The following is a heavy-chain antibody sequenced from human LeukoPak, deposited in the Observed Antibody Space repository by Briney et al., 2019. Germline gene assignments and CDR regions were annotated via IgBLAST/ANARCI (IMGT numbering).Heavy chain of an antibody. J-gene: IGHJ4*02. V-gene: IGHV1-18*01. CDR2: ISPYNGDT. CDR1: EYDFTSVG. D-gene: IGHD6-19*01. CDR3: ARAGSGSGWYFDY. Sequence: ASVKGSCKASEYDFTSVGITWVRQAPGQGLECMGCISPYNGDTRYVQKRQGRVTMTTDTSTSTAYMELRSLRFDDTAVYYCARAGSGSGWYFDYWGQGTLVTVSS.